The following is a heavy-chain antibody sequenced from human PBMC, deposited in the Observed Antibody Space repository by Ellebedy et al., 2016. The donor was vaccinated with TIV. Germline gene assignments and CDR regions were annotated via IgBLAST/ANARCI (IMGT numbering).Heavy chain of an antibody. CDR1: GGPIS. CDR2: IYYSGST. V-gene: IGHV4-39*07. CDR3: ARDNYSNTRGYYYFPPYAFDS. D-gene: IGHD3-22*01. Sequence: SETLSLTXTVSGGPISTPGKGLEWIGSIYYSGSTYYNPSLKTRVTISIDTSSNQFSLKLSSVTAADTAVYYCARDNYSNTRGYYYFPPYAFDSWGQGTLVTVSS. J-gene: IGHJ4*02.